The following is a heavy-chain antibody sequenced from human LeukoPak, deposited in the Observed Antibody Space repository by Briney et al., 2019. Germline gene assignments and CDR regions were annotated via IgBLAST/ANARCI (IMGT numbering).Heavy chain of an antibody. CDR3: ARHRKYYDILTGYYEGAFDI. V-gene: IGHV4-39*01. D-gene: IGHD3-9*01. J-gene: IGHJ3*02. CDR2: IYYSGST. CDR1: GGSISSSSYY. Sequence: PSETLSLTCTVSGGSISSSSYYWGWIRQPPGTGLEWIGSIYYSGSTYYNPSLKSRVTISVDTSKNQFSLKLSSVTAADTAVYYCARHRKYYDILTGYYEGAFDIWGQGTMVTVSS.